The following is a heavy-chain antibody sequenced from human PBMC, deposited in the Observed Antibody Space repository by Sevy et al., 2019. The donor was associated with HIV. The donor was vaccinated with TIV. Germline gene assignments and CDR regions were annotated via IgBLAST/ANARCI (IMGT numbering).Heavy chain of an antibody. D-gene: IGHD2-21*02. CDR1: GFTFSNYD. Sequence: GGSLRLSCAASGFTFSNYDMHWVRQAPGKGLGWVAVISHDERYKNYAESVKGRFTISRDNFKNTLFLQMDSLRPEDTAVYFCARLVSCGGDCYYLDSWGQRALVTVSS. CDR2: ISHDERYK. CDR3: ARLVSCGGDCYYLDS. V-gene: IGHV3-30*04. J-gene: IGHJ4*02.